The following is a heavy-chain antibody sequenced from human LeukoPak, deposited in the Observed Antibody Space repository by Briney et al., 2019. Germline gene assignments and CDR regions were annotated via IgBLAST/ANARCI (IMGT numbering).Heavy chain of an antibody. Sequence: ASVKVSCKASGYTFTSYDINWVRQATGQGLEWMGWMNPNSGNTGYAQKFQGRDTMTRNTSISTAYMELSSLRSEDTAVYYCARDNSLYDRGWWFDPWGQGTLVTVSS. D-gene: IGHD3-16*01. CDR3: ARDNSLYDRGWWFDP. CDR1: GYTFTSYD. CDR2: MNPNSGNT. J-gene: IGHJ5*02. V-gene: IGHV1-8*01.